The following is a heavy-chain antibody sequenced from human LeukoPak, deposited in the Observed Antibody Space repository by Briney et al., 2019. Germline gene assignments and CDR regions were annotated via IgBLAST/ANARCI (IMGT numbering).Heavy chain of an antibody. J-gene: IGHJ4*02. D-gene: IGHD6-19*01. Sequence: GGSLRLSCATSGFTFSTYGMNRVPQSPGKGLEWLSAIGDAGGTPYYADSAKGRFTISRDNSKNTLYLEMNGLRAEDTAVYYCAKDVSIAVAGHFDYWGQGTLVTVSS. V-gene: IGHV3-23*01. CDR2: IGDAGGTP. CDR3: AKDVSIAVAGHFDY. CDR1: GFTFSTYG.